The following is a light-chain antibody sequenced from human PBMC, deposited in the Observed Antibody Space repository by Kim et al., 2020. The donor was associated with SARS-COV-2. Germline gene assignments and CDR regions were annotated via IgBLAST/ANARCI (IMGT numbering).Light chain of an antibody. CDR3: QQYGSSALT. CDR2: GAS. CDR1: QSVSSSY. Sequence: LSPGERATLSCRASQSVSSSYLAWYQQKPGQAPRLLIYGASSRATGIPDRFSGSGSGTDFTLTISRLEPEDFAVYYCQQYGSSALTFGGGTKVDIK. V-gene: IGKV3-20*01. J-gene: IGKJ4*01.